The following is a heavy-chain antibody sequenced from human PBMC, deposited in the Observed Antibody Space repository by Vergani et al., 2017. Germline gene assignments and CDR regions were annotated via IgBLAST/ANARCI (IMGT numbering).Heavy chain of an antibody. CDR2: IKSKTDGGTT. CDR3: TTDEASGYDYGVVAATLIDY. CDR1: GFTFSNAW. D-gene: IGHD2-15*01. V-gene: IGHV3-15*01. J-gene: IGHJ4*02. Sequence: EVQLVESGGGLVKPGGSLRLSCAASGFTFSNAWMSWVRQAPGKGLEWVGRIKSKTDGGTTDYAAPVKGRFTISRDDSKNTLYLQMNSLKTEDTAVYYCTTDEASGYDYGVVAATLIDYWGQGTLVTVSS.